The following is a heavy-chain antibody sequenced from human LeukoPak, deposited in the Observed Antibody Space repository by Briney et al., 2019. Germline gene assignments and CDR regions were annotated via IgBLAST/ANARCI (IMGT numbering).Heavy chain of an antibody. V-gene: IGHV1-18*01. Sequence: ASVKVSCEASGYTLTSEGISCVRQAPGQGLEGRRGISAYNGDRNYAQTLQGRVTLTTDTSTSTAYMELRSLRSDDTAVYYCARGGPAPHRITLIVVASSTDAFDIWGQGTMVTVSS. J-gene: IGHJ3*02. CDR1: GYTLTSEG. CDR3: ARGGPAPHRITLIVVASSTDAFDI. CDR2: ISAYNGDR. D-gene: IGHD3-22*01.